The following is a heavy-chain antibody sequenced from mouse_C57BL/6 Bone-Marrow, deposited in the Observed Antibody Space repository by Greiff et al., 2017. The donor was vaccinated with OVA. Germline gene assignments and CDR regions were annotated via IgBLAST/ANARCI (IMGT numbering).Heavy chain of an antibody. CDR2: INPYNGGT. J-gene: IGHJ3*01. Sequence: EVQLQQSGPVLVKPGASVKMSCKASGYTFTDYYMNWVKQSHGKSLEWIGVINPYNGGTSYNQKFKGKATLTVDKSSSTAYMELNSLTSEDSAVYYCARGRGYDSFAYWGQGTLVTVSA. V-gene: IGHV1-19*01. CDR3: ARGRGYDSFAY. CDR1: GYTFTDYY. D-gene: IGHD2-2*01.